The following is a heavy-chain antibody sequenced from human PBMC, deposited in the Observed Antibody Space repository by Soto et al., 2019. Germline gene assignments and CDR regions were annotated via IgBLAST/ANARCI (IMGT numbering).Heavy chain of an antibody. CDR3: CRRAPEGFDP. Sequence: SETLYLTCTISGGFISSSSYFWAWIRQSPGKGLEWIGSIDYTGTTYNNPSLKSRVTMSVDTSKNHFSLKVDSVTAADTALYYCCRRAPEGFDPWGQGTLVTVSS. CDR2: IDYTGTT. V-gene: IGHV4-39*02. J-gene: IGHJ5*02. CDR1: GGFISSSSYF.